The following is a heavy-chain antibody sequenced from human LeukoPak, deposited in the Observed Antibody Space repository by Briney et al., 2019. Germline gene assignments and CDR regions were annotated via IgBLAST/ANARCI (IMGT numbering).Heavy chain of an antibody. Sequence: GGSLRLSCAASGFSFSSYWMSWVRQAPGKGLEWVANIKEEGSEKYYVDSVKGRFTISRDNAKNSLYLQMNSLRAEDTAVYYCARGPYNWNPHPPFDYWGQGTLVTVSS. CDR1: GFSFSSYW. CDR3: ARGPYNWNPHPPFDY. J-gene: IGHJ4*02. CDR2: IKEEGSEK. V-gene: IGHV3-7*01. D-gene: IGHD1-20*01.